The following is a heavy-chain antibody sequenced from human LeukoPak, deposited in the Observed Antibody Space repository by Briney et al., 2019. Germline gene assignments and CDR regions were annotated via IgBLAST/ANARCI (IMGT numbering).Heavy chain of an antibody. CDR2: INHSGSA. D-gene: IGHD5-18*01. Sequence: SETLSLTCAVYGGSFNSYYWSWIRQPPGKGLEWIGEINHSGSANYNPSLKSRVTISVDTSKNQFSLKLSSVTAADTAVYYCARAIRGGYSYGSAYYYYYMDVWGKGTTVTVSS. V-gene: IGHV4-34*01. J-gene: IGHJ6*03. CDR3: ARAIRGGYSYGSAYYYYYMDV. CDR1: GGSFNSYY.